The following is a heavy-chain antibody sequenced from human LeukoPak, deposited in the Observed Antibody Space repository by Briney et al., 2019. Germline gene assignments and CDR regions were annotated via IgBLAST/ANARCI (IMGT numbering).Heavy chain of an antibody. CDR1: GGSFSGYY. Sequence: SETLSLTCAVYGGSFSGYYWSWIRQPPGKGLEWIGEINHSGSTNYNPSLKSRVTISVDTSKNQFSLKLSSVTAADTAVYYCARVGSSSSIIFDYWGQGTLVTVSS. V-gene: IGHV4-34*01. J-gene: IGHJ4*02. D-gene: IGHD6-13*01. CDR2: INHSGST. CDR3: ARVGSSSSIIFDY.